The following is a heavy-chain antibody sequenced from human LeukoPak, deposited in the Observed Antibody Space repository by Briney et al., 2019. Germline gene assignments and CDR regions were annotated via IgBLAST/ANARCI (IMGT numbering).Heavy chain of an antibody. CDR3: ARGTGYYYYGMDV. CDR2: INSDGSST. Sequence: RGSLRLSCAASGFTFSSYWMHWVRQAPGKGLVWVSRINSDGSSTSYADSVKGRFTISRDNAKNTLYLQMNSLRAEDTAVYYCARGTGYYYYGMDVWGQGTTVTVSS. D-gene: IGHD3-10*01. CDR1: GFTFSSYW. J-gene: IGHJ6*02. V-gene: IGHV3-74*01.